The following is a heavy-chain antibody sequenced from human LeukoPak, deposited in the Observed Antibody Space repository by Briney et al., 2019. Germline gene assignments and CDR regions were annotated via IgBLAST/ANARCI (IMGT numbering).Heavy chain of an antibody. J-gene: IGHJ6*03. V-gene: IGHV4-39*07. CDR2: IYYSGST. CDR3: AREAPGDIVVVVAATHYYYYMDV. Sequence: SETLSLTCTVSGGSISSSSYYWGWIRQPPGKGLEWIGSIYYSGSTYYNPSLKSRVTISVDTSKNQFSLKLSSVTAADTAVYYCAREAPGDIVVVVAATHYYYYMDVWGKGTTVTVSS. CDR1: GGSISSSSYY. D-gene: IGHD2-15*01.